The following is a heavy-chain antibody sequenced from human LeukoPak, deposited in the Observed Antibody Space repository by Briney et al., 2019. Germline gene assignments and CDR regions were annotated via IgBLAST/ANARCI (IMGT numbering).Heavy chain of an antibody. CDR3: ARVYSGHDEDYYYYYMDV. CDR2: IYYSGST. J-gene: IGHJ6*03. V-gene: IGHV4-59*01. Sequence: SETLSLTCTVSGGSISSYYWSWIRQPPGKGLEWIGYIYYSGSTNYNPSLKSRVTISVDTSKNQFSLKLSSVTAADTAVYYCARVYSGHDEDYYYYYMDVWGKGTTVTVSS. D-gene: IGHD5-12*01. CDR1: GGSISSYY.